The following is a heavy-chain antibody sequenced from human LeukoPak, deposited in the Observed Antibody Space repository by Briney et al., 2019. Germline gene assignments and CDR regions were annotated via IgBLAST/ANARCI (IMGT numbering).Heavy chain of an antibody. D-gene: IGHD6-13*01. Sequence: KPSETLSLTCTVSGGSVNNYYWSWIRQPPGKGLDWIGYIYRGNTKYNPSLKSRVTISMDTSQTQISLKLLSGTAADTAVYYCAAHAAISAAGTAPFDNWGQGMLVTVSS. CDR1: GGSVNNYY. CDR2: IYRGNT. J-gene: IGHJ4*02. CDR3: AAHAAISAAGTAPFDN. V-gene: IGHV4-59*08.